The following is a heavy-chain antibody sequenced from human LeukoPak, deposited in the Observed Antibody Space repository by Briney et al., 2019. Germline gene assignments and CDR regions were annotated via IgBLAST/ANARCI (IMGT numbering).Heavy chain of an antibody. V-gene: IGHV3-23*01. CDR1: GFTFSSYA. CDR3: ASRGAYYDPFDY. D-gene: IGHD3-22*01. Sequence: GGSLRLSCAASGFTFSSYAMSWVRQAPGKGLEWVSAISGSGGSTYYADSVKGRFTISRDNSKNTLYPQMNSLRAEDTAVYYCASRGAYYDPFDYWGQGTLVTVSS. J-gene: IGHJ4*02. CDR2: ISGSGGST.